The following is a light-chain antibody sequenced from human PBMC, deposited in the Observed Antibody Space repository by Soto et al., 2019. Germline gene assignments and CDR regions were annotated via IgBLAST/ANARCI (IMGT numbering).Light chain of an antibody. J-gene: IGLJ2*01. Sequence: QSVLTQPASVSGSPGQSITISCTGTSSDVGSYNLVSWYQQHPGKAPKLMIYEGSKRPSGVSNRFSGSKSGNTASLTISGLQAEDEADYYCCPYAGSSTDVVFGGGTKLTVL. CDR3: CPYAGSSTDVV. CDR1: SSDVGSYNL. V-gene: IGLV2-23*01. CDR2: EGS.